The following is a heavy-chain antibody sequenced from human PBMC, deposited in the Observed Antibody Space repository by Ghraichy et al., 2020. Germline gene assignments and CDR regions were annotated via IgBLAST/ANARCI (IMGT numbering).Heavy chain of an antibody. J-gene: IGHJ4*02. Sequence: GESLNISCAASGFTFSSYAMSWVRQAPGKGLEWVSAISGSGGSTYYADSVKGRFTISRDNSKNTLYLQMNSLRAEDTAVYYCAKDREFKAGPADYWGQGTLVTVSS. V-gene: IGHV3-23*01. CDR2: ISGSGGST. CDR1: GFTFSSYA. D-gene: IGHD3-10*01. CDR3: AKDREFKAGPADY.